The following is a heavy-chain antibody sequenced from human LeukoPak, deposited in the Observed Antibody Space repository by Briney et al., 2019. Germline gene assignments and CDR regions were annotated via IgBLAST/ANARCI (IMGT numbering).Heavy chain of an antibody. CDR3: ARHVDSSSPIDY. CDR2: IYYSGST. CDR1: GGSFSGYY. V-gene: IGHV4-59*08. D-gene: IGHD6-13*01. J-gene: IGHJ4*02. Sequence: SETLSLTCAVYGGSFSGYYWSWIRQPPGKGLKWIGYIYYSGSTNYNPSLKSRVTISVDTSKNQFSLKLSSVTAADTAVYYCARHVDSSSPIDYWGQGTLVTVSP.